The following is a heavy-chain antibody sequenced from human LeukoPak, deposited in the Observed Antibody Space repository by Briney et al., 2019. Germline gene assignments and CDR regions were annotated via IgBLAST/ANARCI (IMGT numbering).Heavy chain of an antibody. J-gene: IGHJ5*02. Sequence: ASVKVSCKASGYTFTSYGISWVRQAPGQGLEWMGWISAYNGNTNYTQKLQGRVTMTTDTSTSTAYMELSSLRSEDTAVYYCARDPRGITFGGVIVDLYWFDPWGQGTLVTVSS. CDR3: ARDPRGITFGGVIVDLYWFDP. CDR2: ISAYNGNT. V-gene: IGHV1-18*01. D-gene: IGHD3-16*02. CDR1: GYTFTSYG.